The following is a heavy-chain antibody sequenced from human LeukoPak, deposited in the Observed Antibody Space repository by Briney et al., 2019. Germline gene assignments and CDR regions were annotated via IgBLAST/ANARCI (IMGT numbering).Heavy chain of an antibody. J-gene: IGHJ4*02. CDR3: AKDTSGTATRGGFDY. CDR2: ISGRSDDI. CDR1: EFTFSSYS. Sequence: GGSLRLSCAGSEFTFSSYSMNWVRQAPGKGLEWVSSISGRSDDIYYADSVKGRFTISRDNAKNSLYLQMNSLRAEDTALYYCAKDTSGTATRGGFDYWGQGTLVTVSS. V-gene: IGHV3-21*04. D-gene: IGHD5-18*01.